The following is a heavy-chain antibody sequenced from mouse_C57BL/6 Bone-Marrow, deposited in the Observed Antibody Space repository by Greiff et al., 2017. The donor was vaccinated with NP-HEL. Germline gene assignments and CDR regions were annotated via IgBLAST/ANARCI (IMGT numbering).Heavy chain of an antibody. D-gene: IGHD2-3*01. Sequence: QVQLQQPGAELVKPGASVKLSCKASGYTFTSYWMHWVKQRPGQGLEWIGMIHPNSGSTNYNEKFKSKATLTVDKSSSTAYMQLSSRTSEDSAVYYCASGWLPIYYYAMDYWGQGTSVTVSS. V-gene: IGHV1-64*01. J-gene: IGHJ4*01. CDR1: GYTFTSYW. CDR2: IHPNSGST. CDR3: ASGWLPIYYYAMDY.